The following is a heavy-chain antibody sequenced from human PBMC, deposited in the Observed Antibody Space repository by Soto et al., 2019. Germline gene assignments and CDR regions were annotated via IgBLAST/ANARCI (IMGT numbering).Heavy chain of an antibody. Sequence: GASVKVSCKVSGYTLTELSMHWVRQAPGKGLEWMGGFDPEDGETIYAQKFQGRVTMTEDTSTDTAYMELSSLRSEDTAVYYCATVRPPKLGIFGVVIPTNYFDYWGQGTLVTVSS. J-gene: IGHJ4*02. CDR3: ATVRPPKLGIFGVVIPTNYFDY. CDR2: FDPEDGET. D-gene: IGHD3-3*01. V-gene: IGHV1-24*01. CDR1: GYTLTELS.